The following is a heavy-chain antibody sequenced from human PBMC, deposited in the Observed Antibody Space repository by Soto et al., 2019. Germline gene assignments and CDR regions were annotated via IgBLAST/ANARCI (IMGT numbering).Heavy chain of an antibody. V-gene: IGHV3-13*01. CDR2: ICSAGDT. D-gene: IGHD7-27*01. J-gene: IGHJ4*02. Sequence: EVQLVESGGGLVQPGGSLRLSCAASGFTFSSYAVHWVRQPTGKGLEWVSVICSAGDTYYPGSVKGRFTTSRENAKNSLYLQMNSLRAEDTAVYYCARGYLGSFDYWGQGTLVTVSS. CDR1: GFTFSSYA. CDR3: ARGYLGSFDY.